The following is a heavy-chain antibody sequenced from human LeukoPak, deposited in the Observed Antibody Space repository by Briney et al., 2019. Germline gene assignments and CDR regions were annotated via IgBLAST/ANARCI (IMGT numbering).Heavy chain of an antibody. Sequence: GGSLRLSCAASGFTFSKYWMLWVRQAPGKGLESVSRINTDGAVTTYADSVKGRFTVSRDNADNTMFLQVNSVRDEDTAVYYCATKQWLAPPPDSWGQGTPVTVSS. CDR2: INTDGAVT. J-gene: IGHJ4*02. D-gene: IGHD6-19*01. CDR3: ATKQWLAPPPDS. CDR1: GFTFSKYW. V-gene: IGHV3-74*01.